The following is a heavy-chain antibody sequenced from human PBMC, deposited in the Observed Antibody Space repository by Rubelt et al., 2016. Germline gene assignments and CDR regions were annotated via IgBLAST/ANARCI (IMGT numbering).Heavy chain of an antibody. CDR3: AKSRAVADPFNY. CDR1: GFTINTYA. J-gene: IGHJ4*02. Sequence: EVQLVESGGGLVQPGGSLRLACAASGFTINTYAMSWVRQAPGKGLEWVSAITSDGTTYYANSVKGLFAISRDNSRNTLYLQMSSLRAEDTAVYYCAKSRAVADPFNYWGQGTLVTVSS. CDR2: ITSDGTT. V-gene: IGHV3-23*04. D-gene: IGHD6-19*01.